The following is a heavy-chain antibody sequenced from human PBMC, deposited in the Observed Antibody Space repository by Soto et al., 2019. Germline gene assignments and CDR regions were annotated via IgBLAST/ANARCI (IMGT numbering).Heavy chain of an antibody. D-gene: IGHD4-17*01. J-gene: IGHJ4*02. CDR3: ARVGDYGDYYFDY. V-gene: IGHV4-59*01. CDR1: GGSISSYY. Sequence: QVQLQESGPGLVKPSETLSLTCTVSGGSISSYYWSWIRQPPGKGLEWIGYIYYSGSTNYNPSLQSRVTISVDTSKNQFSLKLSSVTAADTAVYYCARVGDYGDYYFDYWGQGTMVTVSS. CDR2: IYYSGST.